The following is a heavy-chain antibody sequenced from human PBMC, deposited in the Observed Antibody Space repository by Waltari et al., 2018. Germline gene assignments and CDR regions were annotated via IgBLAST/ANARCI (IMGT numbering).Heavy chain of an antibody. Sequence: EVQLLESGGGLVQPGGSLRLSCAASGFIFSDYVMNWVRQAPGNGLELVSFIRGSGGSTSYADSVKGRFTISRDNSKKTLYLQINSLRGEDAAVYYCANLGAAMRVYSFVWGQGTTVTVSS. CDR1: GFIFSDYV. J-gene: IGHJ6*02. D-gene: IGHD2-2*01. CDR2: IRGSGGST. V-gene: IGHV3-23*01. CDR3: ANLGAAMRVYSFV.